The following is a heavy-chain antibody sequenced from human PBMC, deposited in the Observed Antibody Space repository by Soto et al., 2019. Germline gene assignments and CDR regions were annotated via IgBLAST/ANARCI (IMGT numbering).Heavy chain of an antibody. CDR2: IDWGDDK. Sequence: GSGPTLVNPTQTLTLTCTFSGFSLSNTGMCVSWIRQPPGKALEWLALIDWGDDKYYNTSLKSRLTLSKDSSKNQVVLTMTDMDPVDTATYYCARVTAAGIFYYYGMDVWGQGTTVTVSS. CDR3: ARVTAAGIFYYYGMDV. V-gene: IGHV2-70*12. D-gene: IGHD6-13*01. J-gene: IGHJ6*02. CDR1: GFSLSNTGMC.